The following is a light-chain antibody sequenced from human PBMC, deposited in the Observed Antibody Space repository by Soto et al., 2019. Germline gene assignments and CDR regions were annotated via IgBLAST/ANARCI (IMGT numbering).Light chain of an antibody. Sequence: DIVMTQSPDSLAVSLGETATINCKSSQSVLYTSNNKNYLSWYQQKLGQPPKLLIYWASTRESGVPDRFSGSGSGTDFTLTISSLQAEDVAVYYCQQYYSTPYTFGQGTNLEIK. V-gene: IGKV4-1*01. J-gene: IGKJ2*01. CDR1: QSVLYTSNNKNY. CDR2: WAS. CDR3: QQYYSTPYT.